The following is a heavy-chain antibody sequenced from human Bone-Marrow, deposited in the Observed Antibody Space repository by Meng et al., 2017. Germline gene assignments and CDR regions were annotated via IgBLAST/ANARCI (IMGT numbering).Heavy chain of an antibody. D-gene: IGHD6-25*01. CDR3: ARDEDISAAGKLFGDY. CDR1: GYNFPDYY. CDR2: INPKSGDT. V-gene: IGHV1-2*06. Sequence: GHLVQSGADVKKPGASVKVSCKPSGYNFPDYYIPWVRRAPGQGLEWMGRINPKSGDTHYAQKFQARVTMTGDTSISTAYMELSGLRSDDTAMYYCARDEDISAAGKLFGDYWGQGTLVTVSS. J-gene: IGHJ4*02.